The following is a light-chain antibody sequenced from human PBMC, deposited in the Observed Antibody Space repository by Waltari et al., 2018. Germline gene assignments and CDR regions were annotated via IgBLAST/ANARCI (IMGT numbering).Light chain of an antibody. CDR1: SSDIGGYNY. Sequence: QAALTQPRSVSGSPGQSVTIPCTGTSSDIGGYNYVSWYQQHPGTAPKLMIYEVTKRPSGVSDRFSGSKSGNTASLTISGLQAEDEADYYCSSYAGSNTLLFGGGTRLTVL. V-gene: IGLV2-11*01. CDR3: SSYAGSNTLL. J-gene: IGLJ2*01. CDR2: EVT.